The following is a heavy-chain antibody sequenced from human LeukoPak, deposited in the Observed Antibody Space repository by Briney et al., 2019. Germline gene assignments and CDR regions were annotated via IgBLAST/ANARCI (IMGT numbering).Heavy chain of an antibody. CDR2: VNSDGTTT. Sequence: GGSLRLSCAASGFSLFNSWMHWVRQAPGKGLVWVSRVNSDGTTTYYADSVKGRFTISIDNAKNTLFLQMNSLRPEDTALYYCASDPYLANFWTGYPHYWGQGTLVTVSS. J-gene: IGHJ4*02. V-gene: IGHV3-74*01. CDR1: GFSLFNSW. D-gene: IGHD3/OR15-3a*01. CDR3: ASDPYLANFWTGYPHY.